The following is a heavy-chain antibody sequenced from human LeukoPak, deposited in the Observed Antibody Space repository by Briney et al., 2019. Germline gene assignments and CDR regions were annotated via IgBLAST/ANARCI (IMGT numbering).Heavy chain of an antibody. CDR1: GFMFSSSW. CDR3: ARDGYDFWSGSYDAFDI. V-gene: IGHV3-7*01. D-gene: IGHD3-3*01. J-gene: IGHJ3*02. Sequence: PGGSLRLSCAASGFMFSSSWMTWVRQAPGKGLEWVANIKKDGSVKHYVDSVKGRFTISRDNAKNSLYLQMNSLRAEDTAVYYCARDGYDFWSGSYDAFDIWGQGTMVTVSS. CDR2: IKKDGSVK.